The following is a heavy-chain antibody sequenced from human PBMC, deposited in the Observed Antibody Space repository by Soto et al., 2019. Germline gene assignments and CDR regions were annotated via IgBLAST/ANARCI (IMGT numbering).Heavy chain of an antibody. Sequence: QVQLVESGGGVVQPGRSLRLSCAASGFTFSNHGMHWLRQAPGKGLEWVAVTSFDGSNEYYADSVKGRFTIFRDNSRNTLYLQMSRLREEDTAVYYCAKERMEQYQLLPFFDYWGQGTLVTVSS. CDR3: AKERMEQYQLLPFFDY. V-gene: IGHV3-30*18. CDR2: TSFDGSNE. CDR1: GFTFSNHG. D-gene: IGHD2-2*01. J-gene: IGHJ4*02.